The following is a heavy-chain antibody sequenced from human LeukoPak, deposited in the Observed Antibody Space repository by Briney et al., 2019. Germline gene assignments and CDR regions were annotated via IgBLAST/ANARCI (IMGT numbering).Heavy chain of an antibody. CDR2: ISGSGYTT. Sequence: PRGSLRLSCAASGFTFSNFAMSWVRQAPGKGLEWVSVISGSGYTTYYADSVKGRFTISRDNFENMLNLQMNSLSAEDTAVYYCASRDPCSGGTCYGLRYWGQGTLVTVSS. J-gene: IGHJ4*02. CDR1: GFTFSNFA. D-gene: IGHD2-15*01. V-gene: IGHV3-23*01. CDR3: ASRDPCSGGTCYGLRY.